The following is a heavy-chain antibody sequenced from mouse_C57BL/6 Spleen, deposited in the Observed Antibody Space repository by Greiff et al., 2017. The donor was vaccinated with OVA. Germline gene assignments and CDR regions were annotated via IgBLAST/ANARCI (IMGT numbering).Heavy chain of an antibody. D-gene: IGHD1-1*01. CDR3: AREGLITTVVAFDY. V-gene: IGHV3-6*01. Sequence: ESGPGLVKPSQSLSLTCSVTGYSITSGYYWNWIRQFPGNKLEWMGYISYDGSNNYNPSLKNRISITRDTSKNQFFLKLNSVTTEDTATYYCAREGLITTVVAFDYWGQGTTLTVSS. J-gene: IGHJ2*01. CDR1: GYSITSGYY. CDR2: ISYDGSN.